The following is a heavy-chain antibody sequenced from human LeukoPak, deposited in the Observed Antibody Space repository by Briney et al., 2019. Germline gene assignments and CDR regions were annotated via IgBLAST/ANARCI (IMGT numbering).Heavy chain of an antibody. CDR3: AKDPRDHSYGWSWRYFDY. D-gene: IGHD5-18*01. J-gene: IGHJ4*02. Sequence: GGSLTLSCAASGFTFSIYVMHWVRQAPGKGLEWVAFIRYDGSNKYYADSVKGRFTISRDNSKNTLYLQMNSLRAEDTAVYYCAKDPRDHSYGWSWRYFDYWGQGTRVTVSS. CDR1: GFTFSIYV. V-gene: IGHV3-30*02. CDR2: IRYDGSNK.